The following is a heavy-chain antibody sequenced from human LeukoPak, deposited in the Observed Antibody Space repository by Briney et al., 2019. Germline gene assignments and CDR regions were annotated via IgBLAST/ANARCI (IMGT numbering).Heavy chain of an antibody. CDR2: IYYSGST. V-gene: IGHV4-39*07. CDR3: ARDPAPYSSGWGGWFDP. CDR1: GGSISSSDYY. Sequence: PSETLSLTCTVSGGSISSSDYYWGWIRQTPGKGLEWIGSIYYSGSTYRKPSLKSRVTISVDTSKNQFSLKLSSVTAADTAVYYCARDPAPYSSGWGGWFDPWGQGTLVTVSS. D-gene: IGHD6-19*01. J-gene: IGHJ5*02.